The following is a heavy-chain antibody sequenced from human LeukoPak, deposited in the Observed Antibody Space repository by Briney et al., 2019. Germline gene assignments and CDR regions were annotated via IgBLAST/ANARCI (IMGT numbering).Heavy chain of an antibody. CDR2: IYTSGST. Sequence: KASETLSLTCTVSGGSISSYYWSWIRQPAGKGLEWIGRIYTSGSTNYNPSLKGRVTMSVDTSKNQFSLKLSSVTAADTAVYYCARVLVVPAAMPAYYYYYMDVWGKGTTVTVSS. J-gene: IGHJ6*03. CDR1: GGSISSYY. CDR3: ARVLVVPAAMPAYYYYYMDV. D-gene: IGHD2-2*01. V-gene: IGHV4-4*07.